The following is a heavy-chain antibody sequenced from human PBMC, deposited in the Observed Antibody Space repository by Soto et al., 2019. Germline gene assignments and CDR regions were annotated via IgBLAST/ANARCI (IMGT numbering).Heavy chain of an antibody. CDR1: GFSISNAW. CDR3: NTYPDFWGGHTPL. CDR2: VKSKADGGTA. V-gene: IGHV3-15*07. J-gene: IGHJ4*02. Sequence: EVQLVESGGGLVKPGGSLRLSCAASGFSISNAWMHWVRQAPGKGLEWVGRVKSKADGGTADYAAPVKGRFTISSDDSKNTQYLQMHSLKMEDTAVYYCNTYPDFWGGHTPLWGQGTLVTVSS. D-gene: IGHD3-3*01.